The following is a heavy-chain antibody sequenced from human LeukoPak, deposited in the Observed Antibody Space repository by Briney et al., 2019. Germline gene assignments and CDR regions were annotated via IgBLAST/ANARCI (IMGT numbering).Heavy chain of an antibody. D-gene: IGHD5-24*01. Sequence: GSLRLSCAASGFTFSSYEMNWVRQAPGKGLEWVSYISSSGSTIYYADSVKGRFTISRDNAKSSLYLQMNSLRAEDTAVYYCARLAGDGYNYEYYYYYYYMDVWGKGTTVTVSS. CDR1: GFTFSSYE. CDR2: ISSSGSTI. CDR3: ARLAGDGYNYEYYYYYYYMDV. V-gene: IGHV3-48*03. J-gene: IGHJ6*03.